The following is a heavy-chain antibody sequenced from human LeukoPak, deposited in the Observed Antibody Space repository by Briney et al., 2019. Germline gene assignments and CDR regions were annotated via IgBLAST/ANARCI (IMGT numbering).Heavy chain of an antibody. V-gene: IGHV3-30*04. D-gene: IGHD5-18*01. J-gene: IGHJ4*02. CDR1: GFTFSSYA. CDR2: TSYDGSNK. CDR3: ARAYSYGFDY. Sequence: TGRSLRLSCAASGFTFSSYAMHWVRQAPGKGLEWVAVTSYDGSNKYYADSVKGRFTISRDNSKNTLYLQMNSLRAEDTAVYYCARAYSYGFDYWGQGTLVTVSS.